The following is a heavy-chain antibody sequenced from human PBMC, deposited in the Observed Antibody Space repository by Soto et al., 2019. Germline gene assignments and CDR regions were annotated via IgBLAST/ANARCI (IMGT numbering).Heavy chain of an antibody. CDR2: IIPIFGTA. CDR1: GCTFSSYA. CDR3: ARDSVDCSSTSCFRPPIYYYYGMDV. J-gene: IGHJ6*04. V-gene: IGHV1-69*13. D-gene: IGHD2-2*01. Sequence: SVKVSCKASGCTFSSYAISWVRQAPGQGLEWMGGIIPIFGTANYAQKFQGRVTITADESTSTAYMELSSLRSEDTAVYYCARDSVDCSSTSCFRPPIYYYYGMDVWGKGTTVTVSS.